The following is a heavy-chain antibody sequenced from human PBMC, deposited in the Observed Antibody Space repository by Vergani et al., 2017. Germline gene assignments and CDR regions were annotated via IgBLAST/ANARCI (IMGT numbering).Heavy chain of an antibody. D-gene: IGHD3-9*01. J-gene: IGHJ4*02. CDR3: ARGASNYGILAGYYVDY. CDR1: GFTFSSYS. CDR2: ISSSSSTL. Sequence: EVQLVESGGGLVQPGGSLRVSCAASGFTFSSYSMHWVRQAPGKGLEWVSYISSSSSTLYYADSVKGRFTISRDNAKTSMYLQMNSLRAEDTAVYYCARGASNYGILAGYYVDYWGQGTLVTVSS. V-gene: IGHV3-48*01.